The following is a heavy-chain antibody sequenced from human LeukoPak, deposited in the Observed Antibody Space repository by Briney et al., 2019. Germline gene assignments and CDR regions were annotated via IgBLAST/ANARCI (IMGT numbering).Heavy chain of an antibody. D-gene: IGHD2/OR15-2a*01. J-gene: IGHJ4*02. CDR3: ARLNIIGNSPLHHFDY. V-gene: IGHV4-61*01. CDR1: SGSVSSDSYY. Sequence: SETLSLTCTVSSGSVSSDSYYWSWIRQPPGKGLEWIGYIYYSGSTSYNPSLKSRVTIPVDTSKNQFSLKLSSVTAADTAVYYCARLNIIGNSPLHHFDYWGQGTLVTVSS. CDR2: IYYSGST.